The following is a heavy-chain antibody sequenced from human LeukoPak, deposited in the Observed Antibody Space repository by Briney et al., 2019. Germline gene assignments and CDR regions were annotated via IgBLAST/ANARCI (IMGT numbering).Heavy chain of an antibody. D-gene: IGHD3-22*01. Sequence: GRSLRLSCAASGFTFDDYAMHWVRQAPGKGLEWVSGISWNSGSIGYADSVKGRFTISRDNAKNSLYLQMNSLRAEDTALYYCAKAGRDDSSGYYFFDYWGQGTLVTVSS. CDR1: GFTFDDYA. CDR3: AKAGRDDSSGYYFFDY. V-gene: IGHV3-9*01. CDR2: ISWNSGSI. J-gene: IGHJ4*02.